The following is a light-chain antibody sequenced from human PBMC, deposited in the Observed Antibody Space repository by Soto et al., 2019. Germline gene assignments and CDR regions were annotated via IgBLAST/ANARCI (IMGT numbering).Light chain of an antibody. J-gene: IGKJ1*01. Sequence: DIQLPQSPSFLSASVGDRVTITCRASQGISNYLAWYQQKPGKAPKLLIYAASTLQSGVPSRFSGSGSGTEFTLTISSLQPEDFATYYCQQLNSYPPWTFGQGTKVEIK. V-gene: IGKV1-9*01. CDR2: AAS. CDR1: QGISNY. CDR3: QQLNSYPPWT.